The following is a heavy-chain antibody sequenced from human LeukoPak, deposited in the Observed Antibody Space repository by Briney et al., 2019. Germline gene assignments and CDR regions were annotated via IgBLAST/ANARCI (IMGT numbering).Heavy chain of an antibody. V-gene: IGHV4-4*07. CDR2: IYTSGST. CDR1: GGSISSYY. CDR3: AREVPYDTSVYYQPFDF. D-gene: IGHD3-22*01. J-gene: IGHJ4*02. Sequence: PSETLSLTCTVSGGSISSYYWSWIRQPAGKGLEWIGRIYTSGSTNYNPSLKSRVTMSVDTSKNQFSLKLSSVTAADTAVYYCAREVPYDTSVYYQPFDFWGQGTLVTVSS.